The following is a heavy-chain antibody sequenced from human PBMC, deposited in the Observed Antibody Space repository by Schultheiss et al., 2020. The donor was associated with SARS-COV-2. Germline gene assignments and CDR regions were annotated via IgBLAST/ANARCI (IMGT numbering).Heavy chain of an antibody. J-gene: IGHJ4*02. CDR2: IYYSGST. CDR1: GGSFSGYY. D-gene: IGHD3-22*01. Sequence: SETLSLTCAVYGGSFSGYYWGWIRQPPGKGLEWIGYIYYSGSTNYNPSLKSRVTISVDTSKNQFSLKLSSVTAADTAVYYCASTYYDSRGDYWGQGTLVTVSS. V-gene: IGHV4-59*01. CDR3: ASTYYDSRGDY.